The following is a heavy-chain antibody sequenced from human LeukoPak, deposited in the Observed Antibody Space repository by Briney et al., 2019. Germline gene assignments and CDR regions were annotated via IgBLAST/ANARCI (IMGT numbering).Heavy chain of an antibody. Sequence: PSETLSLTCTVSGGSISSSSYYWGWIRQPPGKGLEWIGYIYYSGSTNYNPSLKSRVTISVDTSKNQFSLKLSSVTAADTAVYYCASTRWGLAFDIWGQGTMVTVSS. CDR1: GGSISSSSYY. J-gene: IGHJ3*02. V-gene: IGHV4-61*05. CDR3: ASTRWGLAFDI. D-gene: IGHD2-2*01. CDR2: IYYSGST.